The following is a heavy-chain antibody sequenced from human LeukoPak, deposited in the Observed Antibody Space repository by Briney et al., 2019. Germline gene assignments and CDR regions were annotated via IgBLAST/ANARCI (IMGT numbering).Heavy chain of an antibody. D-gene: IGHD6-19*01. CDR2: IYSGGST. J-gene: IGHJ6*02. CDR3: ARERSVASFLDV. Sequence: GGSLSLSCAASGFTVSSNYMSWVRQAPGKGLEWVSVIYSGGSTYYADSVKGRFTISRDNSKNTLYLQMSSLRAEDTAIYYCARERSVASFLDVWGQGTTVTVSS. V-gene: IGHV3-66*01. CDR1: GFTVSSNY.